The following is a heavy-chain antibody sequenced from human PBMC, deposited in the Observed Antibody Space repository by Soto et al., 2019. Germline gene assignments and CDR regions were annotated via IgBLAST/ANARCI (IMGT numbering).Heavy chain of an antibody. J-gene: IGHJ6*02. D-gene: IGHD6-13*01. CDR3: ARGNSSSWYGNYYGMDV. Sequence: QVQLVQSGAEVKKPGASVKVSCKASGYTFTSYGISWVRQAPGQGLEWMGWISAYNGNTNYAQKLQGRVTMTKVTAARTAYLELRSLGSDDTAVYYCARGNSSSWYGNYYGMDVWGQGTTVTVSS. CDR1: GYTFTSYG. CDR2: ISAYNGNT. V-gene: IGHV1-18*01.